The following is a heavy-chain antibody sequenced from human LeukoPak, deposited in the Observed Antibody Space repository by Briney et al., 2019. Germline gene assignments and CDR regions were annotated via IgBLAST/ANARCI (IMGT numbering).Heavy chain of an antibody. D-gene: IGHD1-26*01. V-gene: IGHV1-2*02. CDR1: GYTFTGYY. Sequence: ASVKVSCKASGYTFTGYYMHWVRQAPGQGLEWMGWINPNSGGTNYTQKFQGRVTMTRDTSISTAYMELSRLRSDDTAVYYCARDSGSLLASDYWGQGTLVTVSS. CDR2: INPNSGGT. J-gene: IGHJ4*02. CDR3: ARDSGSLLASDY.